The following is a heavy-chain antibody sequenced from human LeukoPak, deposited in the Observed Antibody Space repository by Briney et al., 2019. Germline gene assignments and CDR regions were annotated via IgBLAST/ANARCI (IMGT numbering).Heavy chain of an antibody. CDR2: IYWDDDK. CDR1: GFSLSTSGVG. J-gene: IGHJ4*02. D-gene: IGHD6-19*01. CDR3: AHMRAVAHFDY. V-gene: IGHV2-5*02. Sequence: SGPTLVKPTHTLTLTCTFSGFSLSTSGVGVHWIRQPPGKALEWLALIYWDDDKRYRPSLKNRLTITNDTSKNQVVLTMTNMDPVDTATYYCAHMRAVAHFDYWGQGTLVTVSS.